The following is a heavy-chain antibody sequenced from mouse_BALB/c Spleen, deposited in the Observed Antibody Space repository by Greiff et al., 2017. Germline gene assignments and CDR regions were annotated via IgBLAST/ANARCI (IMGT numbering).Heavy chain of an antibody. V-gene: IGHV5-6-4*01. CDR3: TRAITNYAMDY. J-gene: IGHJ4*01. CDR2: ISSGGSYT. CDR1: GFTFSSYT. D-gene: IGHD2-4*01. Sequence: DVQLQESGGGLVKPGGSLKLSCAASGFTFSSYTMSWVRQTPEKRLEWVATISSGGSYTYYPDSVKGRFTISRDNAKNTLYLQMSSLKSEDTAMYYCTRAITNYAMDYWGQGTSVTVSS.